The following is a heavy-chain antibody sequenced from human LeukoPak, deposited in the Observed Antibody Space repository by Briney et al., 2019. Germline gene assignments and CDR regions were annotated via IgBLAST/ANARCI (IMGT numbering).Heavy chain of an antibody. Sequence: ASVKVSCKASGYTFTGYYMHWVRQAPGQGLEWMGWISAYNGNTNYAQKLQGRVTMTTDTSTSTAYMELRSLRSDDTAVYYCARVRYSSGWLLDYWGQGTLVTVSS. D-gene: IGHD6-19*01. CDR2: ISAYNGNT. CDR1: GYTFTGYY. V-gene: IGHV1-18*04. J-gene: IGHJ4*02. CDR3: ARVRYSSGWLLDY.